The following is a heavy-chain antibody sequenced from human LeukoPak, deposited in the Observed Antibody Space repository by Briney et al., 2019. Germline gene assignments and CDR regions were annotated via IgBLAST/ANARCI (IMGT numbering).Heavy chain of an antibody. J-gene: IGHJ4*02. CDR3: VRDETLWTLDW. Sequence: GGSLRLSCTASGFTFSGHWIHWVRQAPGMGLVWVSRINEDGTDSMYAESVKGRLTISRDNAKNTVYLQMNSLRVEDTAVYHCVRDETLWTLDWWGQGTLVSVSS. D-gene: IGHD1-1*01. V-gene: IGHV3-74*03. CDR2: INEDGTDS. CDR1: GFTFSGHW.